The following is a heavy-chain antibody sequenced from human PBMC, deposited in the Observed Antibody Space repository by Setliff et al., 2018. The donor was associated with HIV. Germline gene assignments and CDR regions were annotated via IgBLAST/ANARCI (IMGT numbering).Heavy chain of an antibody. V-gene: IGHV3-15*01. CDR1: GFTFNNAW. Sequence: PGGSLRLSCVASGFTFNNAWMNWVRQAPGKGLEWVGRIKKSSDGGTTDDASPVKGRFTISRDDSKNTLYLQMNSLKTEDTAVYFCATDNGPSYSMDIWGQGTTVTVSS. CDR3: ATDNGPSYSMDI. D-gene: IGHD3-16*01. J-gene: IGHJ6*02. CDR2: IKKSSDGGTT.